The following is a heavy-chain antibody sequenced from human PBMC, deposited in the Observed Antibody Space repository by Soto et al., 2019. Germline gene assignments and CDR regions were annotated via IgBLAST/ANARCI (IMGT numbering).Heavy chain of an antibody. Sequence: ASVKVSCKASGYTFTSYAMHWVRQAPGQRLEWMGWINAGNGNTKYSQKFQGRVTITRDTSASTAYMELSSLRSEDTAVYYCARDQPLTGKVGIAAAGRNGFDLWGQGTMVTVSS. J-gene: IGHJ3*01. CDR3: ARDQPLTGKVGIAAAGRNGFDL. V-gene: IGHV1-3*01. CDR1: GYTFTSYA. D-gene: IGHD6-13*01. CDR2: INAGNGNT.